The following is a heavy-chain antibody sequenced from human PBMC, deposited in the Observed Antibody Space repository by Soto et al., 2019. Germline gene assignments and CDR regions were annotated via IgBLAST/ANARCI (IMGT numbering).Heavy chain of an antibody. CDR1: GITVSSNY. V-gene: IGHV3-66*01. CDR2: IYSGGST. Sequence: GGSLRLSCAASGITVSSNYMSLVRQAPGKGLEWVSVIYSGGSTYYADSVKGRFTISRDNSKNTIYLQMNSLRADYTGVYYCAKERISTCCCYCVGPWGQGTLITVTS. D-gene: IGHD2-2*01. CDR3: AKERISTCCCYCVGP. J-gene: IGHJ5*02.